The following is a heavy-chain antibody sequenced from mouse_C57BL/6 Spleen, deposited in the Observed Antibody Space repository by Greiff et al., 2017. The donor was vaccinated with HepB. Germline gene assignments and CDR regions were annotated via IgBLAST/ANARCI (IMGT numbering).Heavy chain of an antibody. J-gene: IGHJ3*01. Sequence: QVQLQQPGAELVKPGASVKLSCKASGYTFTSFWMQWVKQRPGQGLEWIGEIDPSDSYTNYNQKFKGKATLTVDTSSSTAYMQLSSLTSEDSAVYYCARRNYGGVLFAYWGQGTLVTVSA. D-gene: IGHD2-1*01. CDR3: ARRNYGGVLFAY. CDR1: GYTFTSFW. CDR2: IDPSDSYT. V-gene: IGHV1-50*01.